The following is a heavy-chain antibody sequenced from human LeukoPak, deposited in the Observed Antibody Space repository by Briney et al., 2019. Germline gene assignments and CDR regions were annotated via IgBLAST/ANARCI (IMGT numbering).Heavy chain of an antibody. J-gene: IGHJ4*02. CDR3: ARQLNYYDSRGPVDY. D-gene: IGHD3-22*01. CDR1: GYSFTNYW. CDR2: IYPDDSDT. Sequence: GESLKISCKGSGYSFTNYWIGWVRQMPGKGLEWMGIIYPDDSDTRYSPSFQGQVTISADKSISTAYLQWSSLKAPDTAMYYCARQLNYYDSRGPVDYWGQGTLVTVSS. V-gene: IGHV5-51*01.